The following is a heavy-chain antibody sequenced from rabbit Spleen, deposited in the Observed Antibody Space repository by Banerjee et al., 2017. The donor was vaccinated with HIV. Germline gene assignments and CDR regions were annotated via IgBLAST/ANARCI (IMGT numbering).Heavy chain of an antibody. CDR3: ARDTSTSFSSYGMDL. V-gene: IGHV1S40*01. Sequence: QSLEESGGDLVKPGASLTLTCTASGLDFSSYYYMCWVRQAPGKGLEWIACINIVTGKTVYASWAKGRFIMSRTSSTTVTLQMTSLTAADTATYFCARDTSTSFSSYGMDLWGPGTLVTVS. J-gene: IGHJ6*01. CDR2: INIVTGKT. CDR1: GLDFSSYYY. D-gene: IGHD1-1*01.